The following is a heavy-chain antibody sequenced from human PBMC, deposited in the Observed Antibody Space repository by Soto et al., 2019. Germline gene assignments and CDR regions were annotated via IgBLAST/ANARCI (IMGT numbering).Heavy chain of an antibody. D-gene: IGHD6-13*01. J-gene: IGHJ4*02. CDR1: GGSISSGGYS. Sequence: QLQLQESGSGLVKPSQTLSLTCAVSGGSISSGGYSWSWIRQPPGKGLEWIGYIYHSGSTYYNPSLKSRVTLSVDRSKNQFSLKLSSVTAADTAVYYCARATYSSSWYYFDYWGQGTLVTVSS. CDR3: ARATYSSSWYYFDY. CDR2: IYHSGST. V-gene: IGHV4-30-2*01.